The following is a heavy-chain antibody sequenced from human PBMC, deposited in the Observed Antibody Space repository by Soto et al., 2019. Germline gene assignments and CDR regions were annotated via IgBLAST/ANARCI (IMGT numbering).Heavy chain of an antibody. J-gene: IGHJ6*02. CDR2: INHSGST. D-gene: IGHD3-10*01. CDR3: ARDSWFGEFPQYYYYYYGMAV. V-gene: IGHV4-4*02. Sequence: SETLCLRYAVSGGSICISDGWGWVSQHPGKGLEWIGEINHSGSTNYNPSLKSRVTISVDKSKNQFSLKLSSVTAADTAVYYCARDSWFGEFPQYYYYYYGMAVWGQGTTGTVSS. CDR1: GGSICISDG.